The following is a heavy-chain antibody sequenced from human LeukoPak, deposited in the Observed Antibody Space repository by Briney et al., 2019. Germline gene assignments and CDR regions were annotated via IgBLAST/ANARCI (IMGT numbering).Heavy chain of an antibody. J-gene: IGHJ4*02. V-gene: IGHV4-59*01. CDR2: IYYSGST. D-gene: IGHD3-22*01. CDR1: GGSISSYY. Sequence: PSETLSLTCTVSGGSISSYYWSWIRQPPGKGLEWIRYIYYSGSTNYNPSLKSRVTISVDTSKNQFSLRLSSVTAADTAVYYCATSYYDSSGYYYVRYWGQGTLVTVSS. CDR3: ATSYYDSSGYYYVRY.